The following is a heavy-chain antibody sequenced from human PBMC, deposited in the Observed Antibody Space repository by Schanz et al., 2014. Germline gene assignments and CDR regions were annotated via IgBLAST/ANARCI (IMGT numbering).Heavy chain of an antibody. Sequence: EVRLVESGGGLVQPGGSLRLSCAASGITLSGYGLHWVRQAPGKGLEWVSHINSDGTTTTYADSVKARFTISRDNSRNTLFLQMKRLRVEDTAVYYCAKYGGGYSYGFVEYWGQGILVTVSS. CDR2: INSDGTTT. V-gene: IGHV3-74*02. CDR1: GITLSGYG. J-gene: IGHJ4*02. D-gene: IGHD5-18*01. CDR3: AKYGGGYSYGFVEY.